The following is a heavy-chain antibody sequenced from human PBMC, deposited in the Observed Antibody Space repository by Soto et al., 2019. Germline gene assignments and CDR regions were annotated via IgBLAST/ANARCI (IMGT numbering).Heavy chain of an antibody. CDR1: GFTFSSFE. CDR2: IGSSGSTI. CDR3: ARATYSSSYYFDS. J-gene: IGHJ4*02. V-gene: IGHV3-48*03. Sequence: GGSLRLSCAASGFTFSSFEMNWVRQAPGKGLEWVSKIGSSGSTIWYADSVKGRFTISRDNAKNSLYLQMTSLRGEDTAVYYCARATYSSSYYFDSWGQGTLVTVSS. D-gene: IGHD6-6*01.